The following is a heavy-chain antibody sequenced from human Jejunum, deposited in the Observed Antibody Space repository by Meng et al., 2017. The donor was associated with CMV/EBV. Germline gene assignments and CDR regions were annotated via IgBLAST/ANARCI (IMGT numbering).Heavy chain of an antibody. CDR1: GFTVSRDY. CDR2: IYIGSST. D-gene: IGHD1-26*01. V-gene: IGHV3-53*01. J-gene: IGHJ3*02. CDR3: ARFSIVRTTNAFDI. Sequence: SGFTVSRDYMSWVRQAPGKGLEWVSSIYIGSSTDYADSVKGRFTISRDNPNNTLNLQMNNLRAEDTALYYCARFSIVRTTNAFDIWGQGTMVTVSS.